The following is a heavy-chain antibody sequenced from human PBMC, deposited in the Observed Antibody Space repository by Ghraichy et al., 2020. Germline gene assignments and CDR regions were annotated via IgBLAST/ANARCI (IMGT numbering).Heavy chain of an antibody. Sequence: LSLTCAASGFTFSDYFMSWIRQAPGQGLEWVSYISSTGDTIYYADSVRGRFTISRDNAENSLYLQMNSLRAEDTAVYYCTTLYKDATVARIHYFDYWGQGTLVTVSS. CDR2: ISSTGDTI. J-gene: IGHJ4*02. CDR1: GFTFSDYF. CDR3: TTLYKDATVARIHYFDY. V-gene: IGHV3-11*01. D-gene: IGHD5-24*01.